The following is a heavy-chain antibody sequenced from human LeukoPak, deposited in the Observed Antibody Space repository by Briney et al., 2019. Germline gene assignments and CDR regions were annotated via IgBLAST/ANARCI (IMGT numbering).Heavy chain of an antibody. CDR1: GFTFTGHY. J-gene: IGHJ6*03. CDR2: INPNSGNT. Sequence: ASVKVSCKASGFTFTGHYMHWMRQAPGQGLEWMGWINPNSGNTGYAQKFQGRVTMTRNTSISTAYMELSSLRSEDTAVYYCARGQPYYYDSSGYRSYYYMDVWGKGTTVTISS. CDR3: ARGQPYYYDSSGYRSYYYMDV. D-gene: IGHD3-22*01. V-gene: IGHV1-8*01.